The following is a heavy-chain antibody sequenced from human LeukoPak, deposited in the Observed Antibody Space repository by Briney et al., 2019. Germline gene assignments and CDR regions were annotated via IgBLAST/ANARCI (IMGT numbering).Heavy chain of an antibody. CDR1: GGSISSGSYY. Sequence: SQTLSLTCTVSGGSISSGSYYWSWIRQPAGKGLEWIGRIYTSGSTNYNPSLKSRVTISVDTSKNQFSLKLGSVTAADTAVYYCARDSAQGIVVVPAAMDAFDIWGQGTMVTVSS. D-gene: IGHD2-2*01. J-gene: IGHJ3*02. V-gene: IGHV4-61*02. CDR3: ARDSAQGIVVVPAAMDAFDI. CDR2: IYTSGST.